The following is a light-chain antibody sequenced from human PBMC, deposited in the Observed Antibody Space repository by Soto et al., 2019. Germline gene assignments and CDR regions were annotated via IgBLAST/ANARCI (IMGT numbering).Light chain of an antibody. Sequence: EIELTQSPATLALSLGERATLSCRASQSVGNHLAWYQQRPGQAPRLHMHDAYNRATGIPARFSGSGSGTDFTLSISSLEAEDFAVYYCQHRDWLFGGGTKVEI. CDR1: QSVGNH. CDR2: DAY. CDR3: QHRDWL. J-gene: IGKJ4*01. V-gene: IGKV3-11*01.